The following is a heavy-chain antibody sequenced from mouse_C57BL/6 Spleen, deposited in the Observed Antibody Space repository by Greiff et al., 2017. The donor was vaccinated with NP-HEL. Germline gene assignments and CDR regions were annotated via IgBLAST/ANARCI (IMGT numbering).Heavy chain of an antibody. V-gene: IGHV2-2*01. CDR3: ARESGYYDGYYFDY. Sequence: QVQLKESGPGLVQPSQSLSITCTVSGFSLTSYGVHWVRQSPGKGLAWLGVIWSGGSTDYNAAFISRLSISKNNSKSQVFFKMNSLQADDTAIYYCARESGYYDGYYFDYWGQGTTLTVSS. D-gene: IGHD2-3*01. CDR2: IWSGGST. CDR1: GFSLTSYG. J-gene: IGHJ2*01.